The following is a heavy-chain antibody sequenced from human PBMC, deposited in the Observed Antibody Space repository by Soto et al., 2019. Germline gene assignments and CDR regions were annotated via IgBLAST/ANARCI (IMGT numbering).Heavy chain of an antibody. Sequence: SQTLSLTCVISGDSVSSNSAAWNWIRQSPPRGLEWLGRTYYRSKWYNEYAVSVKSRITINPDTAKNQFSLQVNSVTPEDTAVYYCARVRYSSGGYYYGMDVWGQGTTVTVS. CDR2: TYYRSKWYN. J-gene: IGHJ6*02. CDR1: GDSVSSNSAA. V-gene: IGHV6-1*01. D-gene: IGHD6-19*01. CDR3: ARVRYSSGGYYYGMDV.